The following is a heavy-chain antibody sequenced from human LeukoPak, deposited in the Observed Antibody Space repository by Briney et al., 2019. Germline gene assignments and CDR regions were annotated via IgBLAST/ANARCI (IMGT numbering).Heavy chain of an antibody. D-gene: IGHD4-17*01. V-gene: IGHV3-23*01. CDR2: IHGGGGVT. J-gene: IGHJ3*01. Sequence: GGSLRLSCVASGFTFSNYAMTWVRQAPGKGLELVSSIHGGGGVTGYADSVKGRFTNSRDNSENTLYLHMSSLRAEDTALYYCARDPNGDYVGAFDFRGQGTMVTVSS. CDR1: GFTFSNYA. CDR3: ARDPNGDYVGAFDF.